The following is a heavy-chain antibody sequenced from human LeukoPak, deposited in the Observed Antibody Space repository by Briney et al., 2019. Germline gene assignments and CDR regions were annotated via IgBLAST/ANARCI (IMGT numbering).Heavy chain of an antibody. CDR2: IIPILGIA. Sequence: SVKVSCKASGGTFSSYAISWVRHAPGQGLEWMERIIPILGIANYAQKFQGRVTITADKSTSTAYMELSSLRSEDTAVYYCARSGPSPRDSSGRVIDYWGQGTLVTVSS. V-gene: IGHV1-69*04. D-gene: IGHD3-22*01. CDR3: ARSGPSPRDSSGRVIDY. J-gene: IGHJ4*02. CDR1: GGTFSSYA.